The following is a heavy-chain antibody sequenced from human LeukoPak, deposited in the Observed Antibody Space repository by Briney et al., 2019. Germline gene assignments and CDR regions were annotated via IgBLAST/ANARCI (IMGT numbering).Heavy chain of an antibody. CDR3: ARTTEGYCRGRSCYSYYYMDV. J-gene: IGHJ6*03. V-gene: IGHV4-61*01. D-gene: IGHD2-15*01. CDR1: GYSISTGYY. Sequence: SETLSLTCTVSGYSISTGYYWDWIRQPPGKGLEWIGYIYYSGSTNYNPSLRSRVTISVDTSKNQFSLKLSSVTAADTAVYYCARTTEGYCRGRSCYSYYYMDVWGKGTTVTVSS. CDR2: IYYSGST.